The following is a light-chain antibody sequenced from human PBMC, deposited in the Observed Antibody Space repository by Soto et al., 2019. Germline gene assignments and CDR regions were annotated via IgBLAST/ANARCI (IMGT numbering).Light chain of an antibody. J-gene: IGLJ1*01. V-gene: IGLV2-14*01. Sequence: QSALTQPASVSGSPGQSVTISCTGASSDVGGYDYVSWYQQHPGKAPKLILYEVNNRPSGVSNHFSGSKSGNTASLIISGLQDDDEADYYCSSYSTTSTLVFGSGTKLTVL. CDR3: SSYSTTSTLV. CDR1: SSDVGGYDY. CDR2: EVN.